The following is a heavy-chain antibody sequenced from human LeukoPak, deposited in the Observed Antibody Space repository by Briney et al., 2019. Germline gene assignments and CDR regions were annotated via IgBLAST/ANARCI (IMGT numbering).Heavy chain of an antibody. CDR2: IYHSGST. Sequence: PSETLSLTCAVYGGSFSGYYWSWIRQPPGKGLEWIGEIYHSGSTNYNPSLKSRVTISVDKSKNQFSLKLSSVTAADTAVYYCARIVGASLRNYFDYWGQGTLVTVSS. V-gene: IGHV4-34*01. CDR3: ARIVGASLRNYFDY. D-gene: IGHD1-26*01. CDR1: GGSFSGYY. J-gene: IGHJ4*02.